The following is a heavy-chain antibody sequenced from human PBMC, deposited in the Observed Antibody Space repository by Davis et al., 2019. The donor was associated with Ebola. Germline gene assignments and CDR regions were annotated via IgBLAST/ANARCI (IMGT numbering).Heavy chain of an antibody. D-gene: IGHD3-10*01. CDR3: AKDREEVRGVLYYYYGMDV. V-gene: IGHV3-23*01. J-gene: IGHJ6*02. CDR1: GFTFGDYA. Sequence: GESLKISCTASGFTFGDYAMSWVRQAPGKGLEWVSAISGSGGSTYYADSVKGRFTISRDNSKNTLYLQMNSLRAEDTAVYYCAKDREEVRGVLYYYYGMDVWGQGTTVTASS. CDR2: ISGSGGST.